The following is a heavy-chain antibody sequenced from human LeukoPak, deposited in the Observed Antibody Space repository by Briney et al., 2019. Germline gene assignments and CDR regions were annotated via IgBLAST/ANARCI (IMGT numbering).Heavy chain of an antibody. V-gene: IGHV3-73*01. Sequence: GGSLRLSCASSGFTFSGSAMHWVRQASGKGLEWVGRIRSKANSHATAYAASVKGRFTISRDDSKNTAYLQMNSLKTEDTAVYYCTRRADQFDYWGQGTLVTVSS. J-gene: IGHJ4*02. CDR2: IRSKANSHAT. D-gene: IGHD2-2*01. CDR1: GFTFSGSA. CDR3: TRRADQFDY.